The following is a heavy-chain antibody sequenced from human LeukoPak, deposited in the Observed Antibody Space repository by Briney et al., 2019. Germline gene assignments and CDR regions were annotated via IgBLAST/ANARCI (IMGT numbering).Heavy chain of an antibody. V-gene: IGHV3-9*01. J-gene: IGHJ4*02. D-gene: IGHD4-17*01. CDR2: ISWNSGSI. Sequence: PGRSLRPSCAASGFTLDDYAMYWVRQAPGKGLEWVSGISWNSGSIGYADSVKGRFTISRDNAKDSLYLQMNSLRAEDTALYYCAKANHYGDYLDYWGQGTLVTVSS. CDR1: GFTLDDYA. CDR3: AKANHYGDYLDY.